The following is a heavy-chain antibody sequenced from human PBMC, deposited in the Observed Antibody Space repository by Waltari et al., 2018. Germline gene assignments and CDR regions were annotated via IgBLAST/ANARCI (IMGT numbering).Heavy chain of an antibody. CDR2: IKRKADGGTT. D-gene: IGHD1-1*01. CDR3: TTNWNFLYDTFDI. CDR1: GFTFSTAW. V-gene: IGHV3-15*01. Sequence: EVQLVESGGGLVKPGGSLRLSCAASGFTFSTAWMTWVRQAPGKGLEWVGRIKRKADGGTTDCAALVKGRFIISRDDSKNTLYLQMNSLKTEDTAVYYCTTNWNFLYDTFDIWGQGTVVTVSS. J-gene: IGHJ3*02.